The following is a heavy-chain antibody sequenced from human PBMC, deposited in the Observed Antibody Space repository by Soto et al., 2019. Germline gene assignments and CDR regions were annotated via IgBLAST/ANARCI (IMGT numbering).Heavy chain of an antibody. Sequence: GGSLRLSCAASGFPVSSNYMSWVRQAPGKGLEWVSVIYSGGSTYYADSVKGRFTISRDNSKNTLYLQMNSLRAEDTAVYYCARDSGSYYFDYWGQGTLVTVSS. D-gene: IGHD1-26*01. J-gene: IGHJ4*02. V-gene: IGHV3-53*01. CDR3: ARDSGSYYFDY. CDR1: GFPVSSNY. CDR2: IYSGGST.